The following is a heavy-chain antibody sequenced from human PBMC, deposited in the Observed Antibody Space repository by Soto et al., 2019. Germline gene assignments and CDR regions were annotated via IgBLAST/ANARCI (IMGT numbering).Heavy chain of an antibody. Sequence: QVQLVESGGGVVQHGRSLRLSCTASGFTFSSYAMHWVRQAPGKGLERLAVISYDGSNKYYADSVKGRFTISRDNSKNTLYLQMNSLRAEDTAVYYCARDGNYYDRSGPCFDYWGQGTLVTVSS. CDR1: GFTFSSYA. J-gene: IGHJ4*02. V-gene: IGHV3-30-3*01. CDR3: ARDGNYYDRSGPCFDY. D-gene: IGHD3-22*01. CDR2: ISYDGSNK.